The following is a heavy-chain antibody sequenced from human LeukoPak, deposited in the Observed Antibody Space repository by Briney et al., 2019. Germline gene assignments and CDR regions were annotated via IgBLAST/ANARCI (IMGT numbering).Heavy chain of an antibody. CDR3: ARGVRFLEWLSSTNYYMDV. D-gene: IGHD3-3*01. J-gene: IGHJ6*03. Sequence: ASVKVSCKASGGTFSSYAISWVRQAPGQGLEWMGGIIPIFGTANYAQKFQGRVTITTDESTSTAYMELSSLRSEDTAVYYCARGVRFLEWLSSTNYYMDVWGKGTTVTVSS. CDR2: IIPIFGTA. CDR1: GGTFSSYA. V-gene: IGHV1-69*05.